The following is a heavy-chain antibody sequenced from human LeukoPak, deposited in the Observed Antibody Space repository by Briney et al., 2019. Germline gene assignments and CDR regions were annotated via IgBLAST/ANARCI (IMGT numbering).Heavy chain of an antibody. CDR3: AGGGVTTPTPYYYYYGMDV. CDR1: GITFSSYA. Sequence: PGGSLRLSCAASGITFSSYAMSWVRQAPGKGLEWVSAISGSGGSTYYADSVKGRFTISRDNSKNTLYLQMNSLRAEDTAVYYCAGGGVTTPTPYYYYYGMDVWGQGTTVTVSS. D-gene: IGHD3-16*01. CDR2: ISGSGGST. J-gene: IGHJ6*02. V-gene: IGHV3-23*01.